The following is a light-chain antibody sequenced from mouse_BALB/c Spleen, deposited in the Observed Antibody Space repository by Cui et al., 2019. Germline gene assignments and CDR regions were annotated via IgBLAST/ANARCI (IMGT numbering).Light chain of an antibody. CDR2: WAS. J-gene: IGKJ5*01. Sequence: DIVMPQSHNVMSTSVGDRVSITCKASQDVGTAVAWYQQKPGQSPKLLIYWASTRHTGVPDRFTGSGSGTDFTLTISNVQSEDLADYFCQQYSSYPLTFGAGTKLELK. CDR3: QQYSSYPLT. V-gene: IGKV6-23*01. CDR1: QDVGTA.